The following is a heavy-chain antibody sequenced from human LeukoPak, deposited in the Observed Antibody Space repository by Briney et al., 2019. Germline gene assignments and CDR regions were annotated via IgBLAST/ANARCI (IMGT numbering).Heavy chain of an antibody. CDR1: GGSISSYY. CDR2: IYTSGST. J-gene: IGHJ4*02. V-gene: IGHV4-4*07. Sequence: SETLSLTCTVSGGSISSYYRSWIRQSAGKGLEWIGRIYTSGSTNYNPSLKSRVTMSVDTSKNQFSLKLSSVTAADTAVYYCASMKYSSSWFWFDYWGQGTLVTVSS. D-gene: IGHD6-13*01. CDR3: ASMKYSSSWFWFDY.